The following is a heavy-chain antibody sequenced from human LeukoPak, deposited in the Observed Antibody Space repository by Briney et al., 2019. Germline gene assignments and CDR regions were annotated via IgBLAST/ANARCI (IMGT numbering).Heavy chain of an antibody. J-gene: IGHJ4*02. CDR1: GFTFSSYG. Sequence: PGGSLRLSCAASGFTFSSYGMHWVRQAPGKGLEWVAFIRYDGSNKYYADSVKGRFTISRDNSKNTLYLQMNSLRAEDTAVYYCAKDREWLGRTPYYFDYWGQGTLVTVSS. V-gene: IGHV3-30*02. CDR2: IRYDGSNK. D-gene: IGHD6-19*01. CDR3: AKDREWLGRTPYYFDY.